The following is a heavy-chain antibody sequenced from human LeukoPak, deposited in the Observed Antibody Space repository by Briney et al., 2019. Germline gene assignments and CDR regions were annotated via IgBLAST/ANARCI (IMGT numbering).Heavy chain of an antibody. D-gene: IGHD6-19*01. Sequence: GGSLRLSCAASGFTFSSYEMNWVRQAPGKGLEWVSYISSSGSTIYYADSVKGRFTISRDNAKNSLYLQMYSLRAEDTAVYYCARVPYSSGPDYWGQGTLVTVSS. J-gene: IGHJ4*02. CDR2: ISSSGSTI. V-gene: IGHV3-48*03. CDR3: ARVPYSSGPDY. CDR1: GFTFSSYE.